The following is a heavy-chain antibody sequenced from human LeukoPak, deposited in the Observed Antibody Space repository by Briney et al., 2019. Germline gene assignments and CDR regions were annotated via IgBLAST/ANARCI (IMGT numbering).Heavy chain of an antibody. CDR1: GYTLTSYD. Sequence: ASVKVSCKASGYTLTSYDINWVRQATGQGLEWMGWMNPNSGNTGYAQKFQGRVTMTRNTSISTAYMELSSLRSEDTAVYYCARTYYYESSKNNWFDPWGQGTLVTVSS. D-gene: IGHD3-22*01. J-gene: IGHJ5*02. CDR3: ARTYYYESSKNNWFDP. CDR2: MNPNSGNT. V-gene: IGHV1-8*01.